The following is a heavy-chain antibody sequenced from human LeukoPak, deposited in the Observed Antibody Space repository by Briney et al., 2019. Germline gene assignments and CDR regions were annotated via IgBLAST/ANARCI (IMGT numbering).Heavy chain of an antibody. CDR2: INPNSGNA. CDR1: GYTFSDYD. J-gene: IGHJ6*03. CDR3: ARALAWGGSSYSYYYMDV. V-gene: IGHV1-8*01. D-gene: IGHD1-26*01. Sequence: AASVKVSCKASGYTFSDYDINWVRQATGQGLERMGWINPNSGNAGYAQKFQGRVTMTRNTSISTAYMELSSLRSEDTAVYYCARALAWGGSSYSYYYMDVWDKGTTVTVSS.